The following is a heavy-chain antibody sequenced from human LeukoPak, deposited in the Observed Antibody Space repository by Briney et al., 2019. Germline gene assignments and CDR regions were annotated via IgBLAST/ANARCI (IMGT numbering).Heavy chain of an antibody. J-gene: IGHJ4*02. D-gene: IGHD3-10*01. V-gene: IGHV5-51*01. CDR2: IYPGDSDT. Sequence: GESLKISCKGFGYRFTNYWIGWVRQMPGKGLEWMGIIYPGDSDTRYSPSFQGQVTISADKSINTAYLQWSSLKASDTAMYYCVLAGSGSYYFDYWGQGILVTVSS. CDR1: GYRFTNYW. CDR3: VLAGSGSYYFDY.